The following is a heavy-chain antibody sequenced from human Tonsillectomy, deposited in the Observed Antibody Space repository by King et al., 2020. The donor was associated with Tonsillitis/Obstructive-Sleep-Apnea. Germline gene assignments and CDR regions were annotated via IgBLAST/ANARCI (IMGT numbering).Heavy chain of an antibody. CDR3: ARHVVAAATMSVDY. V-gene: IGHV4-39*01. D-gene: IGHD6-13*01. J-gene: IGHJ4*02. CDR1: GVSISSGSHY. CDR2: IFYSGNS. Sequence: LQLQESGPGLVKPSETLSLTCTVSGVSISSGSHYWGWIRQPPGKGLEWIGTIFYSGNSYYTPSLKSRVTISVDTSKNQFSLKLSSVTAADTAVYYCARHVVAAATMSVDYWGQGTLVTVSS.